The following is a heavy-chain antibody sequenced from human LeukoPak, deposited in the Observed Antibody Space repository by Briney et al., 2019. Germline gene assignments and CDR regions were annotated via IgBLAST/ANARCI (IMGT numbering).Heavy chain of an antibody. J-gene: IGHJ4*02. CDR1: GFTFSSYG. V-gene: IGHV3-30*18. D-gene: IGHD6-13*01. CDR3: AKEAAADPPDY. Sequence: GGSLRLSCAASGFTFSSYGMHWVRQAPGRGLEWVAVISYDGSNKYYADSVKGRFTISRDNSKNTLYLQMNSLRAEDTAVYYCAKEAAADPPDYWGQGTLVTVPS. CDR2: ISYDGSNK.